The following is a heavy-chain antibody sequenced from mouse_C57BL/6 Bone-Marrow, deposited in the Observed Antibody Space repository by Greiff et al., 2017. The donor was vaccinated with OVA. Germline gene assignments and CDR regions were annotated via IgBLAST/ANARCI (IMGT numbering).Heavy chain of an antibody. V-gene: IGHV1-15*01. CDR2: IDPETGGT. Sequence: QVQLQQSGAELVRPGASVTLSCKASGYPFTDYEMHWVKQTPVHGLEWIGAIDPETGGTASNQKFKGKALLTADKSSSTAYMELRSLTSEDSAVYYGTRGYSNYYAMDYWGQGTSVTVSS. CDR3: TRGYSNYYAMDY. CDR1: GYPFTDYE. J-gene: IGHJ4*01. D-gene: IGHD2-5*01.